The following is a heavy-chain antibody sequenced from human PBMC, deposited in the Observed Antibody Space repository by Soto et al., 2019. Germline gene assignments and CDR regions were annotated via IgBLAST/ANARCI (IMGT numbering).Heavy chain of an antibody. J-gene: IGHJ6*02. Sequence: GESLQISCNGSGYSFTSHWIGSVRQMPGKGLERKRIINSGDQDTKNRPNFQGQVTISANRSISTAYLKWSSLKASDTAMYYCARHLSIAARKGYYYYGMGVWDQGSKVT. CDR3: ARHLSIAARKGYYYYGMGV. V-gene: IGHV5-51*01. CDR1: GYSFTSHW. CDR2: INSGDQDT. D-gene: IGHD6-6*01.